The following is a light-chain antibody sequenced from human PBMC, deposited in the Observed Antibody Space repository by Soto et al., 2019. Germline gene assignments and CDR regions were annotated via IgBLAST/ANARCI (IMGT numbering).Light chain of an antibody. CDR2: DAS. CDR3: QQRT. J-gene: IGKJ1*01. Sequence: DIQVSQSPPTLSASVGDRVTITCRASQTISSWLAWYQQKPGKAPKLLIYDASSLESGVPSRFSGSGSGTEFTLTISSLQPDDFATYYCQQRTFGQGTKVDIK. CDR1: QTISSW. V-gene: IGKV1-5*01.